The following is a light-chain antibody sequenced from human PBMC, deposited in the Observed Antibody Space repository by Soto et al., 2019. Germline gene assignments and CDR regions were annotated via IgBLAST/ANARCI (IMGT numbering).Light chain of an antibody. V-gene: IGKV3-11*01. CDR2: DTS. CDR3: QQYNNWART. Sequence: ECVLTQAPGTLSLSPGENTTLPCRAIKRDIRYLNWAQQLPGQNPMLLVYDTSNRATRTPAMFSGSGSGTEFTVTFSSLQSVDFAVYYCQQYNNWARTFGEGTKLDI. J-gene: IGKJ1*01. CDR1: KRDIRY.